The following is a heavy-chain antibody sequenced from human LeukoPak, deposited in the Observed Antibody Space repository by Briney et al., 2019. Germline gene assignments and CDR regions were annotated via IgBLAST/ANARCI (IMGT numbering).Heavy chain of an antibody. Sequence: ASVKVSCKASGYTFTSYGISWVRQAPGQGLEWMGWISAYNGNTNYAQKLQGRVTMTTDPSTSTAYMELRSLRSDDTAVYYCARTAPGRSAFDIWGQGTMVTVSS. V-gene: IGHV1-18*01. CDR3: ARTAPGRSAFDI. J-gene: IGHJ3*02. CDR1: GYTFTSYG. D-gene: IGHD1-14*01. CDR2: ISAYNGNT.